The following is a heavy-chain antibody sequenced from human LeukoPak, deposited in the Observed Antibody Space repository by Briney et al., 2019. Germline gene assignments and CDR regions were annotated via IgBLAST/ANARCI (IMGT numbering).Heavy chain of an antibody. CDR1: GFSFSNYW. CDR3: VSAIRGSPIDY. V-gene: IGHV3-7*01. J-gene: IGHJ4*02. D-gene: IGHD3-10*01. CDR2: IKTDGSET. Sequence: PGGSLRLSCAASGFSFSNYWMGWVRQAPGKGLACVANIKTDGSETYYMDSVKGRFTISRDNAKNSLFLQMNSLRAEDTAIYYCVSAIRGSPIDYWGQGTLVSVPS.